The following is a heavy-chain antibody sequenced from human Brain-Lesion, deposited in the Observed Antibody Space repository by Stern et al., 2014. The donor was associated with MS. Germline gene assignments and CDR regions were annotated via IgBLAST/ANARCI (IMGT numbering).Heavy chain of an antibody. CDR1: GYIFTGYY. CDR2: IHPNTGGP. J-gene: IGHJ6*02. V-gene: IGHV1-2*02. Sequence: QVQLVEPPPHAHTPGASVKVSCQTSGYIFTGYYIHWVRQAPGQGLEWMAWIHPNTGGPTYAQKFQGRVTMSRDTSISTAYVELSSLTSDDTAVYYCARDQRGITIFGVVTDYYYLGMDVWGQGTTVTVSS. CDR3: ARDQRGITIFGVVTDYYYLGMDV. D-gene: IGHD3-3*01.